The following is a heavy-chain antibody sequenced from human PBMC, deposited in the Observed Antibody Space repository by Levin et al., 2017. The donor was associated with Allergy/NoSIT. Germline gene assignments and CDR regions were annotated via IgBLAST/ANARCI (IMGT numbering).Heavy chain of an antibody. Sequence: GGSLRLSCAASGFTFNSYAMTWVRQAPGKGLYWVSTISASGGSTYYADSVKGRFTISRDNSKNTMYLQMNSLRAEDAAVYYCTKGATNRATPFDYWGQGTLVTVSS. D-gene: IGHD5-24*01. CDR1: GFTFNSYA. CDR3: TKGATNRATPFDY. V-gene: IGHV3-23*01. CDR2: ISASGGST. J-gene: IGHJ4*02.